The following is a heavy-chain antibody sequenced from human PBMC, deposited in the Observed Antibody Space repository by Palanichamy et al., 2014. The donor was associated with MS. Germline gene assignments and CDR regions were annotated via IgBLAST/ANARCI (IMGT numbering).Heavy chain of an antibody. Sequence: QVQLQESGPGLVKPSETLSLTCTVSGGSISNYYGSWIRQPPGKGLELIGYIYDSGSTNYNPSLKSRLTISLDTSKNQFSLRLTSVTAADTAVYYCARVTYDWNDGWENYFDYWGQGTLVIVSS. D-gene: IGHD1-20*01. CDR3: ARVTYDWNDGWENYFDY. V-gene: IGHV4-59*01. CDR2: IYDSGST. CDR1: GGSISNYY. J-gene: IGHJ4*02.